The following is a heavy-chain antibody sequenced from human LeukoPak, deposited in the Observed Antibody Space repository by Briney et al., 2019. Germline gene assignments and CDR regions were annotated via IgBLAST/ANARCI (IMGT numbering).Heavy chain of an antibody. CDR2: IYYSGST. CDR3: ARVQMSRGAFDI. Sequence: SETLSLTCTVSGGSISSSSYYWGWIRQPPGKGLEWIGSIYYSGSTYYNPSLKSRVTISVDTSKNQFSLKLSSVTAADTAVYYCARVQMSRGAFDIWGQGTMVTVSS. D-gene: IGHD5-24*01. J-gene: IGHJ3*02. V-gene: IGHV4-39*07. CDR1: GGSISSSSYY.